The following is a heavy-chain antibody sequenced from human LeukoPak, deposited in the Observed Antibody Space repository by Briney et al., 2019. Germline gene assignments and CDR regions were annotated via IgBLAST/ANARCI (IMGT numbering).Heavy chain of an antibody. V-gene: IGHV3-23*01. CDR1: GFTFSSYA. J-gene: IGHJ4*02. Sequence: PGGSLRLSCAASGFTFSSYAMSWVRPAPGKGLEWVSAISGSGGSTYYADSVKGRFTISRDNSKNTLYLQMNSLRAEDTAVYYCAKDQTGLPAVNFDYWGQGTLVTVSS. CDR2: ISGSGGST. CDR3: AKDQTGLPAVNFDY. D-gene: IGHD7-27*01.